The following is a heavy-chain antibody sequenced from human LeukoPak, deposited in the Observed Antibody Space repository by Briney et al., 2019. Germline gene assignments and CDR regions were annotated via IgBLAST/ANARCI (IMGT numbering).Heavy chain of an antibody. Sequence: PGGSLRLSCAASGFTFSSYWMHWVRQAPGKGLVWVSRINGDGITTTYADSVKGRFTISRDNAKNTLYLQMNGLRAEDTAIYYCARESGFYGDYGAFDIWGQGTTVTVSS. D-gene: IGHD4-17*01. CDR1: GFTFSSYW. CDR3: ARESGFYGDYGAFDI. J-gene: IGHJ3*02. CDR2: INGDGITT. V-gene: IGHV3-74*03.